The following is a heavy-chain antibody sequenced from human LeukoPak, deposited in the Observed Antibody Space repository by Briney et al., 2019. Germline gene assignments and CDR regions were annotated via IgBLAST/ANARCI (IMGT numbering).Heavy chain of an antibody. Sequence: KASETLSLTCTVPGGSISSYYWSWILQPPGKGLEWIGYIDYSGSTNYNPSLKSRVTISVDTSKNQFSLKLSSVTAADTAVYYCARARGYSYGYDYWGQGTLVTVSS. J-gene: IGHJ4*02. V-gene: IGHV4-59*01. D-gene: IGHD5-18*01. CDR1: GGSISSYY. CDR2: IDYSGST. CDR3: ARARGYSYGYDY.